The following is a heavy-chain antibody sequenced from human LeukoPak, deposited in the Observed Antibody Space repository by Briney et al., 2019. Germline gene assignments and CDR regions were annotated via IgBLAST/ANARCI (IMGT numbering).Heavy chain of an antibody. J-gene: IGHJ4*02. V-gene: IGHV4-59*01. CDR1: GGSITSSY. D-gene: IGHD5-18*01. Sequence: SETLSLTCTVSGGSITSSYWSWIRQPPGTGLEWIGCIYYSGSTNYNPSLKSPVTMSVDTSKNQFSLKLTSVTAADTDVYYCVRPIRGYSFDYYDYWGQGTLVTVSS. CDR3: VRPIRGYSFDYYDY. CDR2: IYYSGST.